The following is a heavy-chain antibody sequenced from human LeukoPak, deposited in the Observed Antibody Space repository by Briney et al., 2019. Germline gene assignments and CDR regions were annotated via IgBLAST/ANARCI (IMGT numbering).Heavy chain of an antibody. D-gene: IGHD3-10*01. J-gene: IGHJ4*02. CDR1: GGSFSGYY. V-gene: IGHV4-34*01. CDR3: AREEGEWFGELMMPFDY. CDR2: INHSGST. Sequence: SETLSLTCAVYGGSFSGYYWSWIRQPPGKGLEWIGEINHSGSTNYNPSLKSRVTISVDTSKNQFSLKLSSVTAADTAVYYCAREEGEWFGELMMPFDYWGQGTLVTVSP.